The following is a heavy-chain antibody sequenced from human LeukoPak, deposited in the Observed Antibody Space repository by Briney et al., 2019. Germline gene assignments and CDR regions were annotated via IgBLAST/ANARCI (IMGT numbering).Heavy chain of an antibody. CDR3: ARDSEDSSGYFDY. CDR2: IYYSGST. CDR1: GGSISSYY. D-gene: IGHD3-22*01. V-gene: IGHV4-59*01. Sequence: SETLSLTCTVSGGSISSYYWSWIRQPPGKGLEWIGYIYYSGSTNYNPSLKSRVTISVDTSKNQFSLKLSSVTAADTAVYYCARDSEDSSGYFDYWGQGTLVTVSS. J-gene: IGHJ4*02.